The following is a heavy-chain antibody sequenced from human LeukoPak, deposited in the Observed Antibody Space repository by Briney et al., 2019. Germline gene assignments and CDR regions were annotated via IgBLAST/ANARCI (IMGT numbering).Heavy chain of an antibody. CDR3: ARASAYYDSSGYSHFDY. CDR1: GSPFSSFW. J-gene: IGHJ4*02. D-gene: IGHD3-22*01. Sequence: GSLRLSCAASGSPFSSFWMSWGRPAPGKGPGWVANIKQDGSEKYYVDSVKGRFTISRDNAKNSLYLQMNSLRAEDTAVYYCARASAYYDSSGYSHFDYWGQGTLVTVSS. V-gene: IGHV3-7*01. CDR2: IKQDGSEK.